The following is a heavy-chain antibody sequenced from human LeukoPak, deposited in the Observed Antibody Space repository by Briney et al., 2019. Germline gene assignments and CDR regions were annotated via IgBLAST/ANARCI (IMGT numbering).Heavy chain of an antibody. V-gene: IGHV4-61*02. CDR3: ARDCSLWSGSNFDY. J-gene: IGHJ4*02. CDR1: GGSISSGSYY. Sequence: SETLSLTCTVSGGSISSGSYYWSWIRQPAGKGLEWIGRIYTSGSTNYNPSLKSRVTISVDTSKNQFSLKPSSVTAADTAVYYCARDCSLWSGSNFDYWGQGTLVTVSS. D-gene: IGHD3-3*01. CDR2: IYTSGST.